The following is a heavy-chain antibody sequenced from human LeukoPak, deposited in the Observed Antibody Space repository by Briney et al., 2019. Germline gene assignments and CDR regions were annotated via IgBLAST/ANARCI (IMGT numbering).Heavy chain of an antibody. Sequence: SETLSLTCAVYGGSFSGYYWSWIRQPPGKGLEWIGEINHSGSTNYNPSLKSRVTISVDTSKNQFSLKLSSVTAADTAVYYCASGNSGRGDYWGQGTLVTVSS. CDR1: GGSFSGYY. D-gene: IGHD4-23*01. CDR2: INHSGST. CDR3: ASGNSGRGDY. V-gene: IGHV4-34*01. J-gene: IGHJ4*02.